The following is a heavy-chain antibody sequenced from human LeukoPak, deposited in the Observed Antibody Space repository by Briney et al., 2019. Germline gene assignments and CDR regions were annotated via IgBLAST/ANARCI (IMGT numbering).Heavy chain of an antibody. CDR1: GFTFTSSA. V-gene: IGHV1-58*01. CDR2: IVVGSGNT. J-gene: IGHJ4*02. D-gene: IGHD6-19*01. CDR3: AAEGSSGWYDY. Sequence: ASVKVSCKASGFTFTSSAVQWVRQARGQRLEWIGWIVVGSGNTNYAQKFQERVTITRDMSTSTAYMELSSLRSEDTTAYYCAAEGSSGWYDYWGQGTLVTVSS.